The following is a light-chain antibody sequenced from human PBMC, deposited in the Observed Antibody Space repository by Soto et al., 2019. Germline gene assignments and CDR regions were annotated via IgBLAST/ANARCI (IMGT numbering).Light chain of an antibody. CDR3: QQSYNTPQT. CDR2: TAS. J-gene: IGKJ1*01. Sequence: DIQMTQSPSSLSASVGDRVTITCRASQSISRYLNWYQQKPGKAPKLLIYTASSLQSGVPSRFSGGGSGTDFTLTISGLKTEDFATYYCQQSYNTPQTFGQGTKVDIK. CDR1: QSISRY. V-gene: IGKV1-39*01.